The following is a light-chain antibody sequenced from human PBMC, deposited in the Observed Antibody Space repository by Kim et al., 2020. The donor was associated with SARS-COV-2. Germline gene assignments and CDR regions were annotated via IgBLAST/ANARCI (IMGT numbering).Light chain of an antibody. CDR2: AAS. V-gene: IGKV1-8*01. Sequence: ASTGDRVTIPCRASQGISSYLAWYQQKPGKAPNLLIYAASTLQSGVPSRCSGSGSGTDFTLTVSCLQSEDFATYYCQQYYSYPWTFGQGTKVDIK. CDR1: QGISSY. J-gene: IGKJ1*01. CDR3: QQYYSYPWT.